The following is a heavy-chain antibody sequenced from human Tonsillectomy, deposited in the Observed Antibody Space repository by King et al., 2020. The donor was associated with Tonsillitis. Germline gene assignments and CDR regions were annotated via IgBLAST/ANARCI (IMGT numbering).Heavy chain of an antibody. CDR3: ARDYGSSGSYFGD. V-gene: IGHV3-48*03. J-gene: IGHJ4*02. CDR1: GFTFSSYE. D-gene: IGHD3-10*01. CDR2: ISSSGSTI. Sequence: VQLVESGGGLVQPGGSLRLSCAASGFTFSSYEMNWVRQAPGKGLEWVSYISSSGSTIYYADSVKGRFTISGDNAKNSLYLQMNSLRAEDTAVYYCARDYGSSGSYFGDWGQGTLVTVSS.